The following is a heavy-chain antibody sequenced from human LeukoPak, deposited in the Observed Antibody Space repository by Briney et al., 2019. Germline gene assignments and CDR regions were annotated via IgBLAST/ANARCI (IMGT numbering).Heavy chain of an antibody. CDR1: GGSISSYY. V-gene: IGHV4-59*08. Sequence: SETLSHTCTVSGGSISSYYWSWIRQPPGKGLEWIGFIYYSGSTNYNPSLKSRVTISLDTSKNQFSLKLTSVAAADTAVYYCAGGPAAYYFDYWGQGTLVTVSS. CDR2: IYYSGST. D-gene: IGHD3-16*01. J-gene: IGHJ4*02. CDR3: AGGPAAYYFDY.